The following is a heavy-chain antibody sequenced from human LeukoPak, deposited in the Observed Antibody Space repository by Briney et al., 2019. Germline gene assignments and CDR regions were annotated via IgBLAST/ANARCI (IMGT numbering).Heavy chain of an antibody. D-gene: IGHD6-13*01. CDR2: IYYSGTT. CDR3: ARGVYIAAAQYGY. J-gene: IGHJ4*02. CDR1: GGSISSYY. Sequence: ASETLSLTCTVSGGSISSYYWSWIRQPPGKGLEWIGYIYYSGTTNYNPSLKSRVTISVDTSKNQFSLKPSSVTAADTAVYYCARGVYIAAAQYGYWGQGTLVTVSS. V-gene: IGHV4-59*01.